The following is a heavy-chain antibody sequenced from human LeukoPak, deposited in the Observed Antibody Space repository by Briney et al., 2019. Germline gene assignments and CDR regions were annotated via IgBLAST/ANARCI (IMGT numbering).Heavy chain of an antibody. CDR3: ASRYSYGLSGFDY. V-gene: IGHV1-69*04. D-gene: IGHD5-18*01. CDR2: IIPILGIA. CDR1: GGTFSSYA. Sequence: SVKVSCKASGGTFSSYAISWVRQAPGQGLEWMGRIIPILGIANYAQKFQGRVTITADKSTSTAYMELSSLRSEDTAVYYCASRYSYGLSGFDYWGQGTLVTVSS. J-gene: IGHJ4*02.